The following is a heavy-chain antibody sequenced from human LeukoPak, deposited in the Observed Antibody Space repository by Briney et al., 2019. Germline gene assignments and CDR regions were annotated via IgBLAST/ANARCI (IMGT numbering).Heavy chain of an antibody. CDR3: AREESGGYFDY. Sequence: ASVKGSCKASGYTFTNYYMHWVRQAPGQGLEWVGLINPTGTGTNYAQKFRGRVTLTRDTSTTTVYMELSGLRSEDTAVYYCAREESGGYFDYWGQGTPVTVSS. J-gene: IGHJ4*02. CDR2: INPTGTGT. V-gene: IGHV1-46*01. D-gene: IGHD2-8*02. CDR1: GYTFTNYY.